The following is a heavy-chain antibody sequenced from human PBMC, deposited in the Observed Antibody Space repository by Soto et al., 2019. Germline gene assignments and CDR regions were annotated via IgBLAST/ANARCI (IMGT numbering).Heavy chain of an antibody. Sequence: GGSLRLSCAASGFTFNTYAMSWVRQAPGKGLEWVAGIGGGDTHYADSVMGRFIISRDDPKGMVSLQMNSLRVEDTAVYYCAKDRQNFNSVWDPLDVWGQGTLVTVSS. CDR1: GFTFNTYA. D-gene: IGHD2-21*01. CDR2: IGGGDT. J-gene: IGHJ3*01. V-gene: IGHV3-23*01. CDR3: AKDRQNFNSVWDPLDV.